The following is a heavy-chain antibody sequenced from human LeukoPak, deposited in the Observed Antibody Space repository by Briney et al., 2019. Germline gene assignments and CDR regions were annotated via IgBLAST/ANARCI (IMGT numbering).Heavy chain of an antibody. CDR1: GYTFTGYF. D-gene: IGHD3/OR15-3a*01. CDR2: INPNNGGT. V-gene: IGHV1-2*02. Sequence: ASVKVSCKASGYTFTGYFVHWVRQAPGQGLEWMGWINPNNGGTNYAQKFQGRLTLTRDTSISTAYMELSSLRSDDTAVYYCARDLFRLGEKLYGYWGQGTLVTVSS. CDR3: ARDLFRLGEKLYGY. J-gene: IGHJ4*02.